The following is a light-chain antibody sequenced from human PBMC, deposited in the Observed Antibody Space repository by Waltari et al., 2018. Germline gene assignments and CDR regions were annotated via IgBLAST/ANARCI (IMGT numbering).Light chain of an antibody. CDR3: VLYLGSDNWM. V-gene: IGLV8-61*01. CDR1: SGSVPFSHH. J-gene: IGLJ3*02. Sequence: QTLVTQEPSLSVSPGGTVTLTCALNSGSVPFSHHPTWYRQTPGQAPRTVIYTTNTRSSGVPDRFSGSIVGSKAALTITGAQADDESHYYCVLYLGSDNWMFGGGTKLTVL. CDR2: TTN.